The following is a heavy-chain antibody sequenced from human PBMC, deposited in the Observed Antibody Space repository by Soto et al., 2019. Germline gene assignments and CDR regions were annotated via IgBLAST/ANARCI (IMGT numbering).Heavy chain of an antibody. CDR2: TGFTGRTT. CDR1: GFTFNIST. V-gene: IGHV3-23*01. CDR3: ATVHSTSRSFDY. D-gene: IGHD6-6*01. J-gene: IGHJ4*02. Sequence: PGGSLRLACAASGFTFNISTMTGGRQAPGKGLEWVSTTGFTGRTTYYADSVKGRFTVSRDNSKNTLDLQMSSLRAEDTAVYYCATVHSTSRSFDYWGQGTLVTVSS.